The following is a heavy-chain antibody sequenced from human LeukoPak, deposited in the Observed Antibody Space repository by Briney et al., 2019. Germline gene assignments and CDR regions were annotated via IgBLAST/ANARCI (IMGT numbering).Heavy chain of an antibody. V-gene: IGHV3-23*01. Sequence: PGGSLRLSCAASGFTFSSNAMWWVRQAPGKGLEWVSAISGSGSTIYYADSVKGRFTISRDNSKNTVYLQMNSLRAEHTAVYFCAKVTSNYMDVWGKETTVDLSS. CDR3: AKVTSNYMDV. CDR1: GFTFSSNA. CDR2: ISGSGSTI. J-gene: IGHJ6*03.